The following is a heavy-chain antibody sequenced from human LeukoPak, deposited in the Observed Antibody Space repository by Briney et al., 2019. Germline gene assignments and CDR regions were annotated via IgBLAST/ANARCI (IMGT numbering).Heavy chain of an antibody. Sequence: SVKVSCKASGGTFNSYAISWMRQAPGQGLEWMGRIIPIFGTANYAQKFQGRVTITTDESTSTAYMELSSLRSEDTAVYYCARGVRVGATAYYFDYWGQGTLVTVSS. J-gene: IGHJ4*02. CDR2: IIPIFGTA. D-gene: IGHD1-26*01. CDR1: GGTFNSYA. V-gene: IGHV1-69*05. CDR3: ARGVRVGATAYYFDY.